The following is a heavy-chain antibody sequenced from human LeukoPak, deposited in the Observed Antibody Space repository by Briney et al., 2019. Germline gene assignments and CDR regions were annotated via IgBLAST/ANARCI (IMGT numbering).Heavy chain of an antibody. D-gene: IGHD2-2*01. V-gene: IGHV3-21*01. CDR2: ISSSSSYI. Sequence: PGGSLRLSCAASGFTFSSYSMNWVRQAPGKGLEWVSSISSSSSYIYYADSVKGRFTISRDNAKNSLYLQMNSLRAEDTAVYYCARDGHIVVVPAARAFDIWGQGTMVTVSS. CDR3: ARDGHIVVVPAARAFDI. J-gene: IGHJ3*02. CDR1: GFTFSSYS.